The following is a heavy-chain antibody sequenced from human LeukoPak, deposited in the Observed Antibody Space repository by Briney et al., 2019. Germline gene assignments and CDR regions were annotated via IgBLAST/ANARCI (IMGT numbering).Heavy chain of an antibody. J-gene: IGHJ6*02. Sequence: GGSLRLSCAASGFTFSSYAMSWVRQAPGKGLEWVSSISSSSSYIYYADSVKGRFTISRDNAKNSLYLQMNSLRAEDTAVYYCARDQDTAMAIPYYYYGMDVWGQGTTVTVSS. CDR2: ISSSSSYI. V-gene: IGHV3-21*01. CDR1: GFTFSSYA. D-gene: IGHD5-18*01. CDR3: ARDQDTAMAIPYYYYGMDV.